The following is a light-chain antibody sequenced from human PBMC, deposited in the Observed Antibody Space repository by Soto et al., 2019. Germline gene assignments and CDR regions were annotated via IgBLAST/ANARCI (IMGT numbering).Light chain of an antibody. V-gene: IGLV2-23*01. Sequence: QSALTQPASVSGSPGQSITLSCTGTSSDVGSYNLVSWYQQHPGKAPKLMIYEGSKRPSGVSNRFSGSKSGNTASLTISGLQAEDEADYYCCSYAGSGVVFGGGTKLTVL. CDR3: CSYAGSGVV. CDR1: SSDVGSYNL. J-gene: IGLJ2*01. CDR2: EGS.